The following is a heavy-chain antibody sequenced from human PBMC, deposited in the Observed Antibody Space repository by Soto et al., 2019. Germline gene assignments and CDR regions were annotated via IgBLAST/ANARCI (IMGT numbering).Heavy chain of an antibody. CDR3: ARSVLRRLDKYYFDY. V-gene: IGHV1-69*01. CDR2: IIPIFGTA. CDR1: GGTFSSYA. J-gene: IGHJ4*02. D-gene: IGHD6-19*01. Sequence: QVQLVQSGAEVKKPGSSVKVSCKASGGTFSSYAISWVRQAPGQGLEWMGGIIPIFGTANYAQKFQGRVTITADESTSTAYVELSSLRSEDTAVYYCARSVLRRLDKYYFDYWGQGTLVTVSS.